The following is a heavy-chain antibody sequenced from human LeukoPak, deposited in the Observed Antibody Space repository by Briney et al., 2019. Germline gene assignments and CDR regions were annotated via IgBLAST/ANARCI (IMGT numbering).Heavy chain of an antibody. J-gene: IGHJ4*02. CDR1: GGSISSSSYY. CDR2: IYYSGST. V-gene: IGHV4-39*01. CDR3: ARQSASSGSYWGGFDY. D-gene: IGHD1-26*01. Sequence: SETLSLTCTVSGGSISSSSYYWGWIRQPPGKGLEWIESIYYSGSTYYNPSLKSRVTISVDTSKNQFSLKLSSVTAADTAVYYCARQSASSGSYWGGFDYWGQGTLVTVSS.